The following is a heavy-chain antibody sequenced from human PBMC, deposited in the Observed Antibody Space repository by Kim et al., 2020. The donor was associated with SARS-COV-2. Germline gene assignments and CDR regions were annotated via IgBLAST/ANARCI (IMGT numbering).Heavy chain of an antibody. Sequence: SPSFQGQVTISADKSISTAYLQWSSLKASDTAMYYCARCGVDIVATAFDYWGQGTLVTVSS. CDR3: ARCGVDIVATAFDY. J-gene: IGHJ4*02. D-gene: IGHD5-12*01. V-gene: IGHV5-51*01.